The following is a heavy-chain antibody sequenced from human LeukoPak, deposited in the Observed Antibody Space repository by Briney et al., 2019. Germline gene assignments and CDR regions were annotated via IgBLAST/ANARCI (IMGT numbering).Heavy chain of an antibody. J-gene: IGHJ4*02. D-gene: IGHD5-12*01. V-gene: IGHV3-21*01. Sequence: GGSLRLSCAASGFTFSSYSMNWVRQAPGKGLEWVSSISTSSSYIYYADSVKGRFTISRDNAKNSLYLQMNSLRAEDTAVYYCATDRGLVDCWGQGTLVTVSS. CDR1: GFTFSSYS. CDR3: ATDRGLVDC. CDR2: ISTSSSYI.